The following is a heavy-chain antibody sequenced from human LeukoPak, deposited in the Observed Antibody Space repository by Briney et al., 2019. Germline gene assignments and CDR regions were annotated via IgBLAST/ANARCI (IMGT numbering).Heavy chain of an antibody. CDR1: GGTFSSYA. Sequence: ASVKVSCKASGGTFSSYAISWVRQAPGQGLEWMGWISAYNGNTYYAQKLQGRVTMTTDTSTSTAYTELRSLRSDDTAVYYCARVSDIIVVPVASRGYFDYWGQGTLVTVSS. J-gene: IGHJ4*02. V-gene: IGHV1-18*01. CDR2: ISAYNGNT. CDR3: ARVSDIIVVPVASRGYFDY. D-gene: IGHD2-2*01.